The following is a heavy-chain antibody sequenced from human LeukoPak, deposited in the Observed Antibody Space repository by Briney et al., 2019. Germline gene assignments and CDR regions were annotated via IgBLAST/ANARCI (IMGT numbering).Heavy chain of an antibody. D-gene: IGHD6-19*01. CDR3: AREQRGIAVAGGDY. J-gene: IGHJ4*02. CDR2: IKQDGSEK. Sequence: PGGSLRLSCAASGFTFSSYWMSWVRQAPGKGLEWVANIKQDGSEKYYVDSVKGRFTISRDNAKNSLYLQMNSLRAEDTAVYYCAREQRGIAVAGGDYWGQGTLVTVSS. CDR1: GFTFSSYW. V-gene: IGHV3-7*01.